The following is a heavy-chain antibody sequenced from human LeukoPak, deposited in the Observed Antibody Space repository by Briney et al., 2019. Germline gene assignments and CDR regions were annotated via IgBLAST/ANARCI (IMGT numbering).Heavy chain of an antibody. V-gene: IGHV4-34*01. CDR3: ARGLRRVTTTPFDH. CDR1: GGSFSGYY. CDR2: INDSGST. J-gene: IGHJ4*02. D-gene: IGHD4-17*01. Sequence: PSETLSLTCAVYGGSFSGYYWSWIRQPPGKGLEWVGEINDSGSTNYNPSLKSRVTISKDTSKNQFSLKLSSVAAADTAVYYCARGLRRVTTTPFDHWGQGTLVTVSS.